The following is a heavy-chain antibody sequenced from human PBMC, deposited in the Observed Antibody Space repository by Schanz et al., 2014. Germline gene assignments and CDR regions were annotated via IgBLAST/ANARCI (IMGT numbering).Heavy chain of an antibody. CDR1: GFTVSSNY. CDR2: VYMSAAST. CDR3: AKDKRGRSSWFFDY. V-gene: IGHV3-66*03. J-gene: IGHJ4*02. Sequence: EVQLVESGGGLIQPGGSLRLSCAVSGFTVSSNYMSWVRQAPGKGLEWVSTVYMSAASTRYADSVKGRFIISRDSSKNTLYLQMNSLRAEDTAVYYCAKDKRGRSSWFFDYWGQGTLVTVSS. D-gene: IGHD6-13*01.